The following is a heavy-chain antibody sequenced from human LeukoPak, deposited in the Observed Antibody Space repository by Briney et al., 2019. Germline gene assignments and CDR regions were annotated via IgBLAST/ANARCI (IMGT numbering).Heavy chain of an antibody. CDR1: GFTFSSYG. D-gene: IGHD5-18*01. CDR3: GKGRTGYSYGYGIDS. J-gene: IGHJ4*02. Sequence: PGGSLRLSCAASGFTFSSYGMSWVRQAPGKGLEWVSAITATSSSTHDADSVQGRFTISRDNSKNTLYLQMNSLRAEDTAVYYCGKGRTGYSYGYGIDSWGQGTLVTVSS. CDR2: ITATSSST. V-gene: IGHV3-23*01.